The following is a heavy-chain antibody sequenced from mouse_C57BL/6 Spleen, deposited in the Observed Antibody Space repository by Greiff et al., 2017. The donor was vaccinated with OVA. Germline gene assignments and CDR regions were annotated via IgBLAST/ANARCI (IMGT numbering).Heavy chain of an antibody. D-gene: IGHD1-1*01. V-gene: IGHV1-55*01. CDR3: ARYYGSSYFGY. CDR2: IYPGSGST. Sequence: QVQLQQPGAELVKPGASVKMSCKASGYTFTSYWITWVKQRPGQGLEWIGDIYPGSGSTNYNEKFKSKATLTVDKSSSTAYMQLSSLTSEDSAVYYCARYYGSSYFGYWGQGTTLTVAS. J-gene: IGHJ2*01. CDR1: GYTFTSYW.